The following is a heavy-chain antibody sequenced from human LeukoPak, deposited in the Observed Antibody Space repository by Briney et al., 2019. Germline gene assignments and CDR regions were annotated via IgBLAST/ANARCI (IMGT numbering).Heavy chain of an antibody. D-gene: IGHD4-11*01. J-gene: IGHJ4*02. CDR1: GYTFTSYD. CDR3: ARATVTTYADYFDY. Sequence: ASVKVSCKASGYTFTSYDINWVRQATGQGLEWMGWISGYNDNTNSVQKFQGRVTMTTDTSTSTDYMELRSLRSDDTAVYYCARATVTTYADYFDYWGQGTLVTVSS. CDR2: ISGYNDNT. V-gene: IGHV1-18*01.